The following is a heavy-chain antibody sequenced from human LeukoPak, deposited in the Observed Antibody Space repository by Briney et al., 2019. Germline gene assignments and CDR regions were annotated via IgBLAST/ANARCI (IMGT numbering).Heavy chain of an antibody. CDR2: INPNSGGT. CDR3: ARTDILTAYYLDY. CDR1: GYTFTGYY. D-gene: IGHD3-9*01. J-gene: IGHJ4*02. V-gene: IGHV1-2*02. Sequence: GASVEVSCKASGYTFTGYYLHWVRQAPGQGLEWMGWINPNSGGTNYAQRLQGRVTMTRDTSISTAYMELSRLRSDDTAVYYCARTDILTAYYLDYWGQGTLVTVSS.